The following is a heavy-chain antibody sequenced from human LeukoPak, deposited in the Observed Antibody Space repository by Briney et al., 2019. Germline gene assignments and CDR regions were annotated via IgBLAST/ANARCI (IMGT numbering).Heavy chain of an antibody. J-gene: IGHJ3*01. V-gene: IGHV3-30-3*01. D-gene: IGHD6-13*01. CDR3: ASGEQQLVLAAFDV. Sequence: PGGSLRLSCAVPGFTFSNYAMHWVRQAPGKGLEWVAVISYDGSNKYYADSVKGRFSISRDNYRNTLYLQMNRLRVEDTALYYCASGEQQLVLAAFDVWGQGTMVTVSS. CDR2: ISYDGSNK. CDR1: GFTFSNYA.